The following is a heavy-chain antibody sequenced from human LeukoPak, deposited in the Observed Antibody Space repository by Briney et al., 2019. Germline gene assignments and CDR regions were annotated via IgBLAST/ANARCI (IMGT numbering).Heavy chain of an antibody. CDR2: IYYNGST. CDR1: GGSISSRSCC. D-gene: IGHD1-26*01. CDR3: ARQVYSGTHYFDY. V-gene: IGHV4-39*01. Sequence: SETLSLTCTVSGGSISSRSCCWVWIRQPPGKGLEWIGTIYYNGSTYYNPSLKSRVTISVDTSKNQFSLRLSSVTAADTAVYYCARQVYSGTHYFDYWGQGTLVTVSS. J-gene: IGHJ4*02.